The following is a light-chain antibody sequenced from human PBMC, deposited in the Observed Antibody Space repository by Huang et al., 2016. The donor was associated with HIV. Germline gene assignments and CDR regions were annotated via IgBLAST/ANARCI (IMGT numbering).Light chain of an antibody. CDR1: QSVENNY. V-gene: IGKV3-20*01. CDR2: GAF. J-gene: IGKJ2*01. CDR3: QQYGNSPNT. Sequence: EIVLTQSPGTLSLSAGERATLSGRASQSVENNYLAWYQAKGGQAPRLLIYGAFTRATDIPDRFSGSGSGTDFTPTISGLEPEDSAVYFCQQYGNSPNTFGQGTRLEIK.